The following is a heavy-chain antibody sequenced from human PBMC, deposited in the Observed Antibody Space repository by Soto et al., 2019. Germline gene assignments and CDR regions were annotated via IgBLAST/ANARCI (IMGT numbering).Heavy chain of an antibody. Sequence: PGGSLRLSCAASGLTFSSYGMPWVRQAPSKGQEWVAVISYEGSNKYYADSVKGRFTISRDNSKNTLYLQMNSLRAEDTAVYYCAKDLSRVYSSSWYGRYYGMDVWGQGTTVTVSS. CDR2: ISYEGSNK. J-gene: IGHJ6*02. CDR3: AKDLSRVYSSSWYGRYYGMDV. V-gene: IGHV3-30*18. CDR1: GLTFSSYG. D-gene: IGHD6-13*01.